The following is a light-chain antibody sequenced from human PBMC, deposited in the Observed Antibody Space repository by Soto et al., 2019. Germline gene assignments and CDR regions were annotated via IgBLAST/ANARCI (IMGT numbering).Light chain of an antibody. J-gene: IGLJ3*02. CDR1: SSNIGAGYD. CDR2: GNS. V-gene: IGLV1-40*01. CDR3: QSYDSRLSNWV. Sequence: QSVLTQPPSVSGAPGQRVTISCTGSSSNIGAGYDVHWYQQLPGTAPKLLIYGNSNRPSGVPDRLSGSKSGTSASLAITGLQAEDEAEYYCQSYDSRLSNWVFGGGTKLTVL.